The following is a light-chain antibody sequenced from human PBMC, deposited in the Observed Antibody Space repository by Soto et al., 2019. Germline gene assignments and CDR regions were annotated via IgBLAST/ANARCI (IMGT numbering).Light chain of an antibody. V-gene: IGKV1-9*01. Sequence: DIHLTQSPSFLSASGGDRVTVTCRASQDISTYLAWLQQKPGKAPQLLVYHESTLQGGVPSRFSGRGSGTEFSLTISSLQPADFATYYCQQLRTYPYTFGQGTKLDI. CDR3: QQLRTYPYT. CDR1: QDISTY. J-gene: IGKJ2*01. CDR2: HES.